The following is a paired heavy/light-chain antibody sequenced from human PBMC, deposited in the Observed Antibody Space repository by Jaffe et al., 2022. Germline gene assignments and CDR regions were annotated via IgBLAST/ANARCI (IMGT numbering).Light chain of an antibody. CDR2: AAS. CDR3: QQSYSTPMYT. J-gene: IGKJ2*01. V-gene: IGKV1-39*01. CDR1: QSISNY. Sequence: DIQMTQSPSSLSASVGDRVTITCRASQSISNYLNWYQQKPGKAPKLLIYAASSLQGGVPSRFSGSGSGTDFTLNISSLQPEDFATYYCQQSYSTPMYTFGQGTKLEIK.
Heavy chain of an antibody. J-gene: IGHJ3*02. CDR2: INTAGET. D-gene: IGHD4-17*01. CDR3: ARGRHDYGDLRDVFDI. V-gene: IGHV3-13*01. Sequence: EVQLVESGGGLVQPGGSLRLSCAASGFTFSSYDLHWVRQPTGKGLEWVSGINTAGETYYPGSVKGRFTISRESAKNSFYLQMNNLRAGDTAVYYCARGRHDYGDLRDVFDIWGQGTMVTVSS. CDR1: GFTFSSYD.